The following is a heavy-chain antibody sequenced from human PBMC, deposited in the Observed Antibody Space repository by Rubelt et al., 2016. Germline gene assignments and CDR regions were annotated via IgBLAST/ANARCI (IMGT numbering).Heavy chain of an antibody. V-gene: IGHV1-46*01. Sequence: QVQLVQSGAEVKKPGASVKVSCKASGYTFTSYYMHWVRQAPGQGLEWMGIINPSGGSPSYGQKFQGRVTMTRERSTSTVYMELSSLRSEDTAVYYCAREYDYGDYVRYYFDYWGQGTLVTVSS. J-gene: IGHJ4*02. CDR2: INPSGGSP. D-gene: IGHD4-17*01. CDR1: GYTFTSYY. CDR3: AREYDYGDYVRYYFDY.